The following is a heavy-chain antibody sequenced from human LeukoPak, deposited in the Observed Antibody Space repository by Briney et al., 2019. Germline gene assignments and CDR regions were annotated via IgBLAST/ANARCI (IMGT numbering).Heavy chain of an antibody. J-gene: IGHJ4*02. CDR2: IYSGGNT. Sequence: GGCQRLSCAASGFTFSSYAMSWVRQAPGKGLEWVSVIYSGGNTYYADSVKGRFTISRDNSKNTVYLQMNSLRAEDTAVYYCARGSGWYRPIDYWGQGTLVTVSS. CDR3: ARGSGWYRPIDY. V-gene: IGHV3-66*01. CDR1: GFTFSSYA. D-gene: IGHD6-19*01.